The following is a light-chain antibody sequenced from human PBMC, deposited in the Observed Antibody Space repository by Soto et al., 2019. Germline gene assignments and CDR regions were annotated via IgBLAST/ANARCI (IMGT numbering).Light chain of an antibody. CDR1: QDISNF. Sequence: DIQMTQSPSSLSASVGDRVTITCQASQDISNFLNWYQQKPATAPKLLIYDASNLETGVPSRFSGSGSGTDFTFTISSLQPEDIATYYCQQYDNLPPFTFGPGTKVDIK. V-gene: IGKV1-33*01. CDR2: DAS. CDR3: QQYDNLPPFT. J-gene: IGKJ3*01.